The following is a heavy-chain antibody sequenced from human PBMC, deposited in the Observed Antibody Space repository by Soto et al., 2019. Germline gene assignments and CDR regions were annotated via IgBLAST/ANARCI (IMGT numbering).Heavy chain of an antibody. Sequence: QVQLVQSGAEVKKPGSSVKVSCKASGGTFSSYAISWVRQAPGQGLEWMGGIIPIFGTANYAQKFQGRVTITADESTSXDYXEXNSLRSEDTAVYYCARDLSIGSGSSSSYYYYYGMDVWGQGTTVTVSS. J-gene: IGHJ6*02. CDR2: IIPIFGTA. CDR1: GGTFSSYA. V-gene: IGHV1-69*12. CDR3: ARDLSIGSGSSSSYYYYYGMDV. D-gene: IGHD6-6*01.